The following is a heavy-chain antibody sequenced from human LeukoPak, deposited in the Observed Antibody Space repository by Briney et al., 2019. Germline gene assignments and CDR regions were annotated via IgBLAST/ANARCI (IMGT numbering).Heavy chain of an antibody. J-gene: IGHJ4*02. V-gene: IGHV4-30-4*08. CDR2: IYYSGST. D-gene: IGHD3-3*01. CDR1: GGSISSGAYY. Sequence: SETLSLTCTVSGGSISSGAYYWSWIRQPPGKGLEWIGYIYYSGSTYYNPSLKSRVTISVDTCKNQFSMKLSSVTAAYTAVYYCARNVVSVEWLPLDYWGQGTLVTVSS. CDR3: ARNVVSVEWLPLDY.